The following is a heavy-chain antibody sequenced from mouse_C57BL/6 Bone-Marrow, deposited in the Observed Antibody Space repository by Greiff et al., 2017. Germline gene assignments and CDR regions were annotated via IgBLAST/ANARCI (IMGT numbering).Heavy chain of an antibody. CDR3: ASSVTVVAPRWYFDV. Sequence: QVQLQQPGAELVKPGASVKMSCKASGYTFTSYWITWVKQRPGQGLEWIGDIYPGSGSTNYNEKFKSKATLTVDTSSSTAYMQLSSLTSEDSAVYYGASSVTVVAPRWYFDVWGTGTTVTVSS. CDR1: GYTFTSYW. CDR2: IYPGSGST. V-gene: IGHV1-55*01. D-gene: IGHD1-1*01. J-gene: IGHJ1*03.